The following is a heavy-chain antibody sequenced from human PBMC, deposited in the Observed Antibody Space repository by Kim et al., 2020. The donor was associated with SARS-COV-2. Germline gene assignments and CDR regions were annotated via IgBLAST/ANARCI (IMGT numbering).Heavy chain of an antibody. D-gene: IGHD1-26*01. CDR2: ISAYNGNT. Sequence: ASVKVSCKASGYTFTSYGISWVRQATGQGLEWMGWISAYNGNTNYAQKLQGRVTMTTDTSTSTAYMELRSLRSDDTAVYYCARDRTGRWELLPPDYWGQGTLVTVSS. CDR1: GYTFTSYG. J-gene: IGHJ4*02. CDR3: ARDRTGRWELLPPDY. V-gene: IGHV1-18*01.